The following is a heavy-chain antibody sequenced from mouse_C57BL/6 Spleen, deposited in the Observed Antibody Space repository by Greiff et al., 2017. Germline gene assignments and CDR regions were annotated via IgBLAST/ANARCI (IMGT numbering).Heavy chain of an antibody. CDR2: ISSGGGYT. Sequence: EVKLVESGGDLVKPGGSLKLSCAASGFTFSSYGMSWVRQTPDKRLEWVVTISSGGGYTYYPDSVKGRFTISRDNAKNTLYLQMSSLKSEDTAMYSCARHTVPAFDYWGKGTTLTVSS. CDR3: ARHTVPAFDY. J-gene: IGHJ2*01. CDR1: GFTFSSYG. V-gene: IGHV5-6*01.